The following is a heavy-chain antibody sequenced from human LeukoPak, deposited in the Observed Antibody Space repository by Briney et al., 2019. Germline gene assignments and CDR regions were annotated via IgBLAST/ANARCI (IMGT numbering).Heavy chain of an antibody. CDR1: GFTFSSYG. Sequence: PGGSLRLSCAASGFTFSSYGMHWVRQAPGKGLEWVAVISYDGSNKYYADSVKGRFTISRDNSKNTLYLQMNSLRAEDTAVYYCARQPRGYSYGYLYYYGMDVWGQGTTVTVSS. CDR3: ARQPRGYSYGYLYYYGMDV. V-gene: IGHV3-30*03. CDR2: ISYDGSNK. J-gene: IGHJ6*02. D-gene: IGHD5-18*01.